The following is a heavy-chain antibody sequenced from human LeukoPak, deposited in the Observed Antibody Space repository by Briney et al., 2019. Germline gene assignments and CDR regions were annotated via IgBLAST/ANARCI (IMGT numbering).Heavy chain of an antibody. V-gene: IGHV3-21*01. J-gene: IGHJ3*02. Sequence: GGSLRLSCAASGFAFSTYSMNWVRQAPGKGLEWVAAINTRSKTYYADSVKGRFTMSRDNAKNSLYLQMNSLRGDDTAVYYCARETGCNSTSCYGEAFDIWGQGTMVTVSS. CDR3: ARETGCNSTSCYGEAFDI. D-gene: IGHD2-2*01. CDR2: INTRSKT. CDR1: GFAFSTYS.